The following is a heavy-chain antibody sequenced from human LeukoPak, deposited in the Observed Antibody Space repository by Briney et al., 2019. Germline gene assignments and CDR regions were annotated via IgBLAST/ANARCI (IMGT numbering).Heavy chain of an antibody. J-gene: IGHJ4*02. D-gene: IGHD3-22*01. CDR3: ARGWDYDSGGRPTAYVY. CDR2: SSPIFGTA. CDR1: GGTFSNYA. V-gene: IGHV1-69*06. Sequence: SVKVSCKASGGTFSNYASNWVRQAPGQGLEWIGGSSPIFGTANYAQKFQGRVTITADKSTSTVYMELNNLKSEDTAVYYCARGWDYDSGGRPTAYVYWGQGTLVTVSS.